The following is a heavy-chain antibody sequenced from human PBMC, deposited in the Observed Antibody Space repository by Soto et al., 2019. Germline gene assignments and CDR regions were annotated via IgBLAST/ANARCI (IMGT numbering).Heavy chain of an antibody. CDR1: GFTFSNYW. CDR2: INNDGATT. CDR3: ASPRRGY. V-gene: IGHV3-74*03. J-gene: IGHJ4*02. Sequence: EVQLVESGGGLVQPGGSLRLSCAASGFTFSNYWMHWVRQAPGKGLVWLSGINNDGATTTHADSVKGRFTISRDNAKNTLYLQMNGLRAEDTAVYYCASPRRGYWGQGTLVTDSS.